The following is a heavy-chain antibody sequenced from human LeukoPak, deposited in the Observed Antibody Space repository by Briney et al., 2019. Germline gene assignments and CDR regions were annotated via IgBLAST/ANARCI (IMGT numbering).Heavy chain of an antibody. CDR3: ARGGVATTAGNDY. V-gene: IGHV1-2*02. Sequence: ASVKVSCKAYGYTFTGYYMHWVRHAPGQGLEWMGWIIPNSGGTNYTQKFQGRVTMTRDTSISTAYMDLSRLRAEDTAVYYCARGGVATTAGNDYWGQGTLVTVSS. J-gene: IGHJ4*02. CDR1: GYTFTGYY. D-gene: IGHD5-12*01. CDR2: IIPNSGGT.